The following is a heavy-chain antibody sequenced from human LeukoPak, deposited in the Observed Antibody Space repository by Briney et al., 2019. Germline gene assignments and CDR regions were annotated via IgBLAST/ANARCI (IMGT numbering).Heavy chain of an antibody. CDR2: FDPEDGET. V-gene: IGHV1-24*01. Sequence: ASVKVSCKASGYTFTGYYMHWVRQAPGKGLEWMGGFDPEDGETIYAQKFQGRVTMTEDTSTDTAYMELSSLRSEDTAVYYCATPHGVSGWTPFDYWGQGTLVTVSS. CDR1: GYTFTGYY. D-gene: IGHD6-19*01. CDR3: ATPHGVSGWTPFDY. J-gene: IGHJ4*02.